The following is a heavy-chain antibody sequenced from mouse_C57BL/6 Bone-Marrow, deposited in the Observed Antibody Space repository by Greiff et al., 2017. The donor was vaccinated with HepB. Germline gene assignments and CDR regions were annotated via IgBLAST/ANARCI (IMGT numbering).Heavy chain of an antibody. V-gene: IGHV2-2*01. Sequence: VKLMESGPGLVQPSQSLSITCTVSGFSLTSYGVHWVRQSPGKGLEWLGVIWSGGSTDYNAAFISRLSISKDNSKSQVFFKMNSLQADDTAIYYCARNGEATVATGFDYWGQGTTLTVSS. CDR2: IWSGGST. D-gene: IGHD1-1*01. CDR3: ARNGEATVATGFDY. J-gene: IGHJ2*01. CDR1: GFSLTSYG.